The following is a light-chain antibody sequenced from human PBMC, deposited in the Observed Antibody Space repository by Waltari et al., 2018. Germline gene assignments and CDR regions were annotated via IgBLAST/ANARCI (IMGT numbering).Light chain of an antibody. CDR1: QSVDVD. J-gene: IGKJ4*01. CDR2: GAS. V-gene: IGKV3-15*01. Sequence: EIVMTQSPATLSVSPGQRVTLSCRASQSVDVDLAWYRQKPGQAPRLLIYGASTRAAGIPARFSGSGSGTEFTLTISSLQSEDFAVYYCQHYTDWPLTFGGGTKVEIK. CDR3: QHYTDWPLT.